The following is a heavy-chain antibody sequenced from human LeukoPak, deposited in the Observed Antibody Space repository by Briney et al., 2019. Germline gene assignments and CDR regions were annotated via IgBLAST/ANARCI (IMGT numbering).Heavy chain of an antibody. CDR1: GGSFSGYY. J-gene: IGHJ5*02. CDR2: MRYDGST. V-gene: IGHV4-59*01. D-gene: IGHD6-25*01. CDR3: ARGGEYSSEYNWFDP. Sequence: PSETLSLTCAVYGGSFSGYYWNWIRQPPGEGLEWIGYMRYDGSTNYNPSLKSRVIISMDTSKNQLSLKLTSVTAADTAVYYCARGGEYSSEYNWFDPWGQGTLVTVSS.